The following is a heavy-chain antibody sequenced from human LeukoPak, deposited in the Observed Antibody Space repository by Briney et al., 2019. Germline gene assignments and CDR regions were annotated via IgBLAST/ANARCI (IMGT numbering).Heavy chain of an antibody. CDR1: GYTFTGYY. D-gene: IGHD4-17*01. J-gene: IGHJ4*02. V-gene: IGHV1-2*06. CDR2: INPNSGGT. CDR3: ARVSSVSGDYSRGNDY. Sequence: ASVKVSCKASGYTFTGYYMHWVRQAPGQGLEWMGRINPNSGGTNYAQKFQGRVTMTRDTSISTAYMELSRLRSDDTAVYYCARVSSVSGDYSRGNDYWGPGTLVTVSS.